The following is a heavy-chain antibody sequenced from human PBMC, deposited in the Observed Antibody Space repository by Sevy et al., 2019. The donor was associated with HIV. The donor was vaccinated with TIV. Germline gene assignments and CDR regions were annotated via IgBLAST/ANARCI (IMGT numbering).Heavy chain of an antibody. CDR3: ASLMLVDSAMGPYYYGMDV. Sequence: ASVKVSCKASVGTFSSYAISWVRQAPGQGLEWMGGIIPIFGTANYAQKFQGRVTITGDESTSTAYMELSSLRSEDTAVYYCASLMLVDSAMGPYYYGMDVWGQGTTVTVSS. CDR2: IIPIFGTA. D-gene: IGHD5-18*01. J-gene: IGHJ6*02. CDR1: VGTFSSYA. V-gene: IGHV1-69*13.